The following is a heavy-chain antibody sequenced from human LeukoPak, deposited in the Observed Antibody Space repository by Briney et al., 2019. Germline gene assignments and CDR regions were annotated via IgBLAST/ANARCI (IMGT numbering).Heavy chain of an antibody. J-gene: IGHJ5*02. CDR3: ASIASLNWFDP. CDR1: GYTFTSYG. CDR2: IIPILGIA. D-gene: IGHD6-13*01. Sequence: SVKVSCKASGYTFTSYGISWVRQAPGQGLEWMGRIIPILGIANYAQKFQGRVTITADKSTSTAYMELSSLRSEDTAVYYCASIASLNWFDPWGQGTLVTVSS. V-gene: IGHV1-69*04.